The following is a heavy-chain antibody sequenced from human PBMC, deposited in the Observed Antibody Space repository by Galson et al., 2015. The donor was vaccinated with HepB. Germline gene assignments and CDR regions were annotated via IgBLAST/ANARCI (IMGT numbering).Heavy chain of an antibody. D-gene: IGHD2-2*01. V-gene: IGHV1-69*04. CDR2: IIPILGIA. Sequence: SVKVSCKASGGTFSSYAISWVRQAPGQGLEWMGRIIPILGIANYAQKFQGRVTITADKSTSTAYMELSSLRSEDTAVYYCARRCPQDAGAPHAFDIWGQGTMVTVSS. J-gene: IGHJ3*02. CDR1: GGTFSSYA. CDR3: ARRCPQDAGAPHAFDI.